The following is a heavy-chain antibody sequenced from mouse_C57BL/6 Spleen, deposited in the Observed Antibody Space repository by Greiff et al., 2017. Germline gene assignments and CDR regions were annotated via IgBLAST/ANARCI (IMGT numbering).Heavy chain of an antibody. Sequence: EVQLQQSGGGLVKPGGSLKLSCAASGFTFSDYGMHWVRQAPEKGLEWVAYISSGSSTIYYADTVKGRFTISRDNAKNTLFLQMTSLRSEDTAMYYCARGGYYYGSSYVGGAMDYWGQGTSVTVSS. CDR2: ISSGSSTI. V-gene: IGHV5-17*01. D-gene: IGHD1-1*01. J-gene: IGHJ4*01. CDR3: ARGGYYYGSSYVGGAMDY. CDR1: GFTFSDYG.